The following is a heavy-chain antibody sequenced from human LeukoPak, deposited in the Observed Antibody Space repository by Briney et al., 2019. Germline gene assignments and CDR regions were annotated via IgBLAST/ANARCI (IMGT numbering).Heavy chain of an antibody. Sequence: GGSLRLSCAASGFTFSSYAMSWVRQAPGWGLEWVSTVSGGGSTTYYADSVKGRFTISRDNSKNTVYLQMNSLRAEDTAVYYCAGLRYGGSHRGSFDYWGQGTLVTVSS. V-gene: IGHV3-23*01. CDR3: AGLRYGGSHRGSFDY. CDR2: VSGGGSTT. J-gene: IGHJ4*02. CDR1: GFTFSSYA. D-gene: IGHD1-26*01.